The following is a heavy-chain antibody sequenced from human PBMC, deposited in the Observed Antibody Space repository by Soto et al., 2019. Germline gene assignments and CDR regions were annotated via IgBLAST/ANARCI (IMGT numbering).Heavy chain of an antibody. CDR3: ARDGLRVAIIGDNWFDP. CDR2: IYHSGST. V-gene: IGHV4-59*01. D-gene: IGHD3-3*02. Sequence: PSETLSLTCTVSGGSISNYYWSWIRQPPGKGLEWIGYIYHSGSTNYNPSLKSRVTISVDTSKNQFSLNLRSVTAADTAVYYCARDGLRVAIIGDNWFDPWGQGTLVTVSS. CDR1: GGSISNYY. J-gene: IGHJ5*02.